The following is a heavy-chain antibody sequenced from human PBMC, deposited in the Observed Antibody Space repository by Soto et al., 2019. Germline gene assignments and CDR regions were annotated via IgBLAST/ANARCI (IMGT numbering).Heavy chain of an antibody. V-gene: IGHV4-34*01. J-gene: IGHJ4*02. CDR3: ARSEATGLDY. CDR1: DGSISSYY. D-gene: IGHD1-26*01. Sequence: SETLSLTCTVSDGSISSYYWSWVRQSPGKGLEWIGEAHHSGRTNYNPSLKSRVTISVDKSKNHFSLKLSSVTAADTAVYYCARSEATGLDYWGQGTLVTVSS. CDR2: AHHSGRT.